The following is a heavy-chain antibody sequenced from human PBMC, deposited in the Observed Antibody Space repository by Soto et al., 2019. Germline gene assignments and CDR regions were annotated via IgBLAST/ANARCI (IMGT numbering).Heavy chain of an antibody. Sequence: ASVKVSCKTSGYTFSTYAMNWVRQAPGQRLEWMGWINGGNGDTKYSQNYLGRVTITRDTSASTAYMELSSLRSEDTAVYFCGRDVRGWKGGYYYYGMDVWGQGTTVTVSS. V-gene: IGHV1-3*01. D-gene: IGHD3-10*02. CDR3: GRDVRGWKGGYYYYGMDV. CDR1: GYTFSTYA. J-gene: IGHJ6*02. CDR2: INGGNGDT.